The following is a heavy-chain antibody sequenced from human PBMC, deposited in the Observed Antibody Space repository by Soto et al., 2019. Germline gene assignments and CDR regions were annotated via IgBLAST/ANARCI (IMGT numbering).Heavy chain of an antibody. V-gene: IGHV3-7*01. CDR2: IKQDGSEK. Sequence: PGGSLRLSCAASGFTFSSYWMSWVRQAPGKGLEWVANIKQDGSEKYYVGSVKGRFTISRDNAKNSLYLQMNSLRAEDTAVYYCARDLKAGELSGNPTFDIWGQGTMVTVSS. D-gene: IGHD3-16*02. J-gene: IGHJ3*02. CDR1: GFTFSSYW. CDR3: ARDLKAGELSGNPTFDI.